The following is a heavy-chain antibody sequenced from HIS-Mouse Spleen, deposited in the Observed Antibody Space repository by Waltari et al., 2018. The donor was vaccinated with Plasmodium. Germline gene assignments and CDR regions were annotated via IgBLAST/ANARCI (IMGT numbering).Heavy chain of an antibody. D-gene: IGHD6-13*01. V-gene: IGHV3-30*18. J-gene: IGHJ4*02. Sequence: QVQLVESGGGVVQPGRSLRLSCAASGFTFSSYGMHWVRQAPGKGLGCVAVISYDGSNKYYADSVKGRFTISRDNSKNTLYLQMNSLRAEDTAVYYCAKDRRSSSWYVDYWGQGTLVTVSS. CDR2: ISYDGSNK. CDR3: AKDRRSSSWYVDY. CDR1: GFTFSSYG.